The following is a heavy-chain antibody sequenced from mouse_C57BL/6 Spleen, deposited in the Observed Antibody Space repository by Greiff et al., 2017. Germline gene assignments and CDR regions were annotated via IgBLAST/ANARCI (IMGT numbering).Heavy chain of an antibody. CDR1: GYTFTSYW. D-gene: IGHD1-1*01. Sequence: QVQLKQPGAELVMPGASVKLSCKASGYTFTSYWMHWVKQRPGQGLEWIGEIDPSDSYTKYNQKFKGKSTLTVDKSTSTAYMQRSSLTSEDSAVYYCARSGGYSCFAYWGQGALVTVSA. V-gene: IGHV1-69*01. J-gene: IGHJ3*01. CDR3: ARSGGYSCFAY. CDR2: IDPSDSYT.